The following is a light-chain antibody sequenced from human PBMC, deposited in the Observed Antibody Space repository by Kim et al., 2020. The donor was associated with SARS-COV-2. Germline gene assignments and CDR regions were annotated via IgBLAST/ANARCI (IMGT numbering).Light chain of an antibody. J-gene: IGLJ3*02. CDR2: HDT. V-gene: IGLV3-1*01. CDR1: NLGDRY. Sequence: VSPGQTASITCSGDNLGDRYVCWYQQKPGQSPVLGIYHDTKRPSGIPERFSGSNSGNTATLTISGTQTMDEADYYCQAWDSSRVFGGGTQLTVL. CDR3: QAWDSSRV.